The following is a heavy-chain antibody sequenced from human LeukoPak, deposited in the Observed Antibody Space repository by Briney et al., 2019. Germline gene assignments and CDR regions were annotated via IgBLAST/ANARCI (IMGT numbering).Heavy chain of an antibody. Sequence: GASVKVSCKASGYTFTSYGISWVRQAPGQGLEWMGWISAYNGNTNYAQKLQGRVTMTTDTSTSTAYMELRSLRSDDTAVYYCARVREEYSSSWYLGLSYYYYGMDVWGQGTTVTVSS. CDR2: ISAYNGNT. V-gene: IGHV1-18*01. CDR1: GYTFTSYG. CDR3: ARVREEYSSSWYLGLSYYYYGMDV. J-gene: IGHJ6*02. D-gene: IGHD6-13*01.